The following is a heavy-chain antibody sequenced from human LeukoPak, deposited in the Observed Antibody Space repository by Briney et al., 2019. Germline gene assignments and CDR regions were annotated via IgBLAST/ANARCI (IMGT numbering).Heavy chain of an antibody. V-gene: IGHV4-38-2*02. Sequence: SETLSLTCTVSGDSISSGYYWGWIRQPPGRGLAWIGSIHHSGSSYYNPSLKSRVTISVDTSKNQFSLKLRSVTAADTAVHYCARYYDGSGSPRFDPWGQGTLVTVSS. CDR1: GDSISSGYY. CDR3: ARYYDGSGSPRFDP. J-gene: IGHJ5*02. D-gene: IGHD3-22*01. CDR2: IHHSGSS.